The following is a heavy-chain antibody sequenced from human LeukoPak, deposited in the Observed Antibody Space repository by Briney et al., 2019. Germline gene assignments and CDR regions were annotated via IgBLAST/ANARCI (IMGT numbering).Heavy chain of an antibody. V-gene: IGHV4-4*07. CDR2: IYTSGST. Sequence: PSETLSLTCIVSGGSISSYYWSWIRQPAGKGLEWIGRIYTSGSTNYNPSLKSRVTMSVDTSKNQFSLKLSSVTAADTAVYYCARAFVEIAAAGREYYYYGMDVWGQGTTVTVSS. CDR1: GGSISSYY. J-gene: IGHJ6*02. D-gene: IGHD6-13*01. CDR3: ARAFVEIAAAGREYYYYGMDV.